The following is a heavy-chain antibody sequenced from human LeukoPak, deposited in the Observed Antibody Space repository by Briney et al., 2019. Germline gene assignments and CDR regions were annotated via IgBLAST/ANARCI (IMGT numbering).Heavy chain of an antibody. Sequence: GASVKVSCKASGYTFTGYYMHWVRQAPGHGLEWMGWITPNSGGTNYAQKFQGRVTMTRDTSISTGYMELSRLRSDDTAVYYCARGTDTYCEYWGQGTLVTVSS. D-gene: IGHD2-15*01. CDR2: ITPNSGGT. V-gene: IGHV1-2*02. CDR3: ARGTDTYCEY. CDR1: GYTFTGYY. J-gene: IGHJ4*02.